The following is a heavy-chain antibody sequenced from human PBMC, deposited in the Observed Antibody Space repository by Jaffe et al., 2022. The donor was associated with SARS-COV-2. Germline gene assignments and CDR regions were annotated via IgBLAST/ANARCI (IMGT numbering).Heavy chain of an antibody. J-gene: IGHJ4*02. D-gene: IGHD3-3*01. CDR3: AKNFDSSGHYLDN. V-gene: IGHV3-23*04. Sequence: VQLVESGGGLVQPGGSLRLSCAASGFTFSNYAMTWVRQAPEKGLEWVSVIYGGDGNIYYTDSVKGRFTISRDNSRSTLYLQMNSLRVEDTAIYYCAKNFDSSGHYLDNWGQGALVTVSS. CDR1: GFTFSNYA. CDR2: IYGGDGNI.